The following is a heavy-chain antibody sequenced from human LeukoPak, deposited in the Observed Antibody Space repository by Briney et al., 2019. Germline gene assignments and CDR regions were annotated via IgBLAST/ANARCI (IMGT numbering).Heavy chain of an antibody. Sequence: ASVKVSCKASGYTFTSYDINWVRQATGQGLGWMGWMNPNSGNTGYAQKFQGRVTMTRNTSISTAYMELSSLRSEDTAVYYCARINCSSTRCYAEDNWFDPWGQGTLVTVSS. D-gene: IGHD2-2*01. CDR2: MNPNSGNT. CDR1: GYTFTSYD. CDR3: ARINCSSTRCYAEDNWFDP. V-gene: IGHV1-8*01. J-gene: IGHJ5*02.